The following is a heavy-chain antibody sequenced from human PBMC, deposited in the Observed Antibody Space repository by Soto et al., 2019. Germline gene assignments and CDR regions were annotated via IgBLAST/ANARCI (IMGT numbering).Heavy chain of an antibody. CDR1: GYTFTGYY. CDR2: INPNSGGT. Sequence: GASVKVSCKASGYTFTGYYMHWVRQAPGQGLEWMGWINPNSGGTNYAQKFQGRVTMTRDTSISTAYMELSRLRSDDTAVYYCAREKSHYYNSGSLYYYYGRDVGGKGTTVPVPS. D-gene: IGHD3-22*01. J-gene: IGHJ6*04. CDR3: AREKSHYYNSGSLYYYYGRDV. V-gene: IGHV1-2*02.